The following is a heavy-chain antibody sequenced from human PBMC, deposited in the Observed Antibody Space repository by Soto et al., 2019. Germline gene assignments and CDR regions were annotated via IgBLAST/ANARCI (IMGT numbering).Heavy chain of an antibody. D-gene: IGHD1-26*01. Sequence: PSETLSLTCGVHGGPFSGFFWSWIRQSPGKGLEWIGEFNPGGSTNYNPSLKSRLTISADRSTSQVSLRLTSVTAADAAVYFWARSAAPFGGASYLGAWGQGTLVTVSS. V-gene: IGHV4-34*01. CDR2: FNPGGST. CDR1: GGPFSGFF. CDR3: ARSAAPFGGASYLGA. J-gene: IGHJ5*02.